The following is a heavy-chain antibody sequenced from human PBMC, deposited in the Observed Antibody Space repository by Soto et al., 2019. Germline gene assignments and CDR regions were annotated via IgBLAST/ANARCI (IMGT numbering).Heavy chain of an antibody. CDR2: ISSSSSYI. D-gene: IGHD4-4*01. J-gene: IGHJ5*02. CDR1: VFTFSSYS. CDR3: ARIDSNYAPNDNWFEP. Sequence: VGSLRLSCASSVFTFSSYSMNCVRHSPGKWLEWVSSISSSSSYIYYADSVKGRFTISRDNAKNSLYLQMNSLRAEDTAVYYCARIDSNYAPNDNWFEPWGQGTLVIGS. V-gene: IGHV3-21*01.